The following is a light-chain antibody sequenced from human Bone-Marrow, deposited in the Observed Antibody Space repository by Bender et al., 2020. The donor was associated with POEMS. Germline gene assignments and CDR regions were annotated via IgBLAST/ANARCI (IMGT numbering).Light chain of an antibody. CDR2: TNN. CDR1: GSNIGGYP. CDR3: QSYDSSLGGSV. Sequence: QSVLTQPPSVSGTPGQRVTISCSGSGSNIGGYPVNWYQQLPGTAPSLLIYTNNERPSGVPDRFSGSKSGTSASLAITGLQDEDEAHDYCQSYDSSLGGSVFGGGTRLTVL. J-gene: IGLJ2*01. V-gene: IGLV1-44*01.